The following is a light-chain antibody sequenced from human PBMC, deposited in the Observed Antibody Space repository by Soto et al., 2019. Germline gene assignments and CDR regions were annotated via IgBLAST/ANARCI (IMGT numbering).Light chain of an antibody. CDR1: QSISSY. CDR3: QQCHRYLT. V-gene: IGKV1-39*01. CDR2: AAS. J-gene: IGKJ1*01. Sequence: DIQLTQSASSLSASVGDRVTITCRASQSISSYLNWYQQKPGKAPKLLIYAASSLQSGVPSRFSGSGSGTEFTLTISSLQPDDIATYYCQQCHRYLTFGQGTKVDI.